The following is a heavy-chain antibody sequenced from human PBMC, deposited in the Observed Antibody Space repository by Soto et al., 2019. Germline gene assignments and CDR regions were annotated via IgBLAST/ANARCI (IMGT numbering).Heavy chain of an antibody. J-gene: IGHJ3*02. V-gene: IGHV3-7*01. CDR1: GFTFSDHY. Sequence: GGSLRLSCAASGFTFSDHYMDWVRQAPGKGLEWVANIKQDGSEKYYVDSVKGRFTISRDNAKNSLYLQMNSLRAEDRGVYYCARDSRDYDAFDIWGQGTMVTVSS. D-gene: IGHD4-17*01. CDR2: IKQDGSEK. CDR3: ARDSRDYDAFDI.